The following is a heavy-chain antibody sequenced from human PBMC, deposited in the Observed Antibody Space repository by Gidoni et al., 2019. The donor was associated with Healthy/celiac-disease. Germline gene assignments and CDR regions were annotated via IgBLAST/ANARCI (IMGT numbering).Heavy chain of an antibody. D-gene: IGHD7-27*01. CDR3: ARGTLDTLTGLSAFDI. Sequence: QVQLVQSGAEVKKPGASGKVSCKASGYTFTSYYMHWVRQAPGQGLEWMGIINPSGGSPSYAQKFQGRVTMTRDTSTSTVYMELSSLRSEDTAVYYCARGTLDTLTGLSAFDIWGQGTMATVSS. V-gene: IGHV1-46*03. CDR2: INPSGGSP. J-gene: IGHJ3*02. CDR1: GYTFTSYY.